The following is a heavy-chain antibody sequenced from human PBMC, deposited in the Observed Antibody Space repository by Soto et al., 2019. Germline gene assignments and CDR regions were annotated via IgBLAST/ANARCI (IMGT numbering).Heavy chain of an antibody. CDR3: ARHGFGAALDY. J-gene: IGHJ4*02. Sequence: SSETLSLTCTVSGGSISSYYWSWIRQPPGKGLEWIGYIYYSGSTNYNPSLKSRVTISVDTSKNQFSLKLSSVTAADTAVYYCARHGFGAALDYWGRGTLVTVSS. D-gene: IGHD6-6*01. CDR1: GGSISSYY. CDR2: IYYSGST. V-gene: IGHV4-59*01.